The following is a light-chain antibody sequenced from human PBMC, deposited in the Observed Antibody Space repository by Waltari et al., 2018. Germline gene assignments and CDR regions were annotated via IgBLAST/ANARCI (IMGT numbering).Light chain of an antibody. J-gene: IGLJ1*01. CDR2: DVS. CDR3: SSYTSSSTYV. V-gene: IGLV2-14*01. Sequence: QSALTQPASVSGSPGQSITISCTGTHRDVGGYNYVSWYQQHPGKAPKLLIYDVSKRPSGVSNRFSGSKSGNTASLTISGLQAEDEADYYCSSYTSSSTYVFGTGTKVTVL. CDR1: HRDVGGYNY.